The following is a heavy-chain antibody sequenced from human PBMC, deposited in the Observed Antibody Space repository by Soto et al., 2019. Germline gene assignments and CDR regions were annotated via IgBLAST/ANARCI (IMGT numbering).Heavy chain of an antibody. D-gene: IGHD3-10*02. CDR2: IFSNDEK. Sequence: ETLSLTCTVSGGSISSYYWSWIRQPPGKGLEWLAHIFSNDEKSYSTSLKSRLTISKDTSKSQVVLTMTNMDPVDTATYYCARTTFDRTFDYWGQVTLVTVSS. J-gene: IGHJ4*02. V-gene: IGHV2-26*01. CDR3: ARTTFDRTFDY. CDR1: GGSISSYYW.